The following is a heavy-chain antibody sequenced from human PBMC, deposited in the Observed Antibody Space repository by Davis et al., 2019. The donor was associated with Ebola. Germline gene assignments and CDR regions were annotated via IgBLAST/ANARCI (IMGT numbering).Heavy chain of an antibody. CDR2: IDPSGGST. CDR3: ARDRGVATTTYWFDP. V-gene: IGHV1-46*04. D-gene: IGHD5-12*01. CDR1: GYTFTNHY. Sequence: ALVKVSCKASGYTFTNHYMHWVRQAPGQGLEWVGAIDPSGGSTRYAQTLQGRVTMTRDTSTSTVYMELSSLRSEDTAFYFCARDRGVATTTYWFDPWGQGTLVTVSS. J-gene: IGHJ5*02.